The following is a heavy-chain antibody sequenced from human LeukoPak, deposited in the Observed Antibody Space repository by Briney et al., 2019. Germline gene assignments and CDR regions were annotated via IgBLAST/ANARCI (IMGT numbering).Heavy chain of an antibody. D-gene: IGHD5-18*01. V-gene: IGHV4-30-2*01. Sequence: SETLSLTCTVSGGSISSGGYYWSWIRQPPGKGLEWIGYIYHSGSTYYNPSLKSRVTISVDRSKNQFSLKLSSVTAADTAVYYCARVDGGYSYGYLGYWGQGTLVTVSS. CDR2: IYHSGST. CDR3: ARVDGGYSYGYLGY. CDR1: GGSISSGGYY. J-gene: IGHJ4*02.